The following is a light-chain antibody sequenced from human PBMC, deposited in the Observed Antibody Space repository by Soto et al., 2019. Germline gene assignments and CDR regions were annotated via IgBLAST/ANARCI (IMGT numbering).Light chain of an antibody. V-gene: IGKV3-11*01. J-gene: IGKJ4*01. CDR2: DAS. CDR1: QSISSY. Sequence: EIVLTMSPSTLSLYPGNRATLTCRASQSISSYLAWYQQKPGQPPRLLILDASNRATDIPARFSGSGSGTDFSLTISSLEPEDFAVYYCHQRSNWPGTFAGGTKVDI. CDR3: HQRSNWPGT.